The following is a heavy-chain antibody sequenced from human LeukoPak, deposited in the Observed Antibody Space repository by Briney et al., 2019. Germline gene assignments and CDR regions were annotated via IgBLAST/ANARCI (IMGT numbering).Heavy chain of an antibody. CDR2: ISGSGGST. D-gene: IGHD3-22*01. CDR1: GFTFSSYA. J-gene: IGHJ3*02. Sequence: GGSLRLSCAASGFTFSSYAMSWVRQAPGKGLEWVSAISGSGGSTYYADSVKGRFTISRDNSKNTLYLQMNSLRAEDTAAYFCAKVHYFETTGYLGAFDIWGQGTVVTVSS. V-gene: IGHV3-23*01. CDR3: AKVHYFETTGYLGAFDI.